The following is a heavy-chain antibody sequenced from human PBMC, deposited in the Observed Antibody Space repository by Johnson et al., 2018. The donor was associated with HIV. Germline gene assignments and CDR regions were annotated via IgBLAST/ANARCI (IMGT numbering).Heavy chain of an antibody. J-gene: IGHJ3*02. V-gene: IGHV3-23*04. CDR3: AKSSRRDIDKDDAFDI. CDR1: GFTFSSYA. CDR2: ISGRVGNT. D-gene: IGHD2-15*01. Sequence: EVQLVESGGGLVQPGGSLRLSCAASGFTFSSYAMSWVRQAPGKGLEWVSAISGRVGNTYYANSVKGRFTISRDNSKNTLYLQMNSLRAEDTAVYYCAKSSRRDIDKDDAFDIWGQGTMVTVSS.